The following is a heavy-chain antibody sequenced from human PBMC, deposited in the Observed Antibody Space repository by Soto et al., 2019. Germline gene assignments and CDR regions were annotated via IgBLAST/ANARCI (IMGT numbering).Heavy chain of an antibody. J-gene: IGHJ4*02. CDR1: GFTFSSYG. Sequence: GGSLRLSCAASGFTFSSYGMHWVRQAPGKGLEWVAVIWSDGSNKYYADSVKGRFTISRDNSKNTLYLQMNSLRAEDTGVYYCARRPENFWSGYPEAFDYWGPGTLVTVSS. CDR3: ARRPENFWSGYPEAFDY. CDR2: IWSDGSNK. D-gene: IGHD3-3*01. V-gene: IGHV3-33*01.